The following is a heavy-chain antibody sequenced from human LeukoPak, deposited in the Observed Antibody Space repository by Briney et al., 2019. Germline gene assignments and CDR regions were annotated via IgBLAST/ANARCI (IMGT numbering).Heavy chain of an antibody. CDR3: VKYSNSCYDP. CDR1: GFTFSSYA. Sequence: GGYLRLSCSASGFTFSSYAMHWVRQAPGKGLEYVSAISSSGGGTYYADSVKGRLTISRDNSKNTLYLQMSSLRAEDTAVYYCVKYSNSCYDPWGQGTLVTVSS. CDR2: ISSSGGGT. D-gene: IGHD6-13*01. V-gene: IGHV3-64D*06. J-gene: IGHJ5*02.